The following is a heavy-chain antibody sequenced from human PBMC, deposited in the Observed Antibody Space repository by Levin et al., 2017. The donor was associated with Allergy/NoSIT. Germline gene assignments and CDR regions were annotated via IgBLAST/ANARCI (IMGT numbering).Heavy chain of an antibody. CDR2: ISSSSTTYT. Sequence: GESLKISCAASGFTFSDYYMTWIRQVPGKGLEWVSYISSSSTTYTNYADSVKGRFTISRDNAKNSLYLQMNSLRADDTAVYYCARAGGSGWSLDYWGQGTLVTVSS. D-gene: IGHD6-19*01. CDR3: ARAGGSGWSLDY. J-gene: IGHJ4*02. CDR1: GFTFSDYY. V-gene: IGHV3-11*05.